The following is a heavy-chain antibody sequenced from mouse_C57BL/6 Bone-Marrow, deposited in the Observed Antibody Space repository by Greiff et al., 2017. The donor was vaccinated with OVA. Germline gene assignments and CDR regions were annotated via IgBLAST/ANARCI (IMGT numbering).Heavy chain of an antibody. V-gene: IGHV1-55*01. J-gene: IGHJ4*01. CDR2: IYPGSGST. CDR3: ARSLYDAMDY. CDR1: GYTFTSYW. Sequence: QVQLKEPGAELVKPGASVKMSCKASGYTFTSYWITWVKQRPGQGLEWIGDIYPGSGSTNYNEKFKSKATLTVDTSSSTAYMQLSSLTSEDSAVYYCARSLYDAMDYWGQGTSVTVSS. D-gene: IGHD2-12*01.